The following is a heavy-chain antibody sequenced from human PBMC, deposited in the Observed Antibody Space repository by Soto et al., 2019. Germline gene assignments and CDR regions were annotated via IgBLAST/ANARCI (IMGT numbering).Heavy chain of an antibody. Sequence: PGGSLRLSCAASGFTVSSNYMSWVRQAPGKGLEWVSVIYSGGSTYYADSVKGRFTISRDNSKNTLYLQMNSLRAEDTAVYYCARDSTIFGVVRLGYYYMDVWGKGTTVTVSS. D-gene: IGHD3-3*01. CDR2: IYSGGST. J-gene: IGHJ6*03. CDR1: GFTVSSNY. V-gene: IGHV3-66*01. CDR3: ARDSTIFGVVRLGYYYMDV.